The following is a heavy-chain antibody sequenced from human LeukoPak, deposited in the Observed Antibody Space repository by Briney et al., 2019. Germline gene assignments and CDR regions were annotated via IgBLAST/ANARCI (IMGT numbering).Heavy chain of an antibody. CDR3: ARGGVAGLDY. Sequence: KAPETLSLTCAVYGGSFSGYYWSWIRQPPGKGLEWIGEINHSGSTNYNPSLKSRVTISVDTSKNQFSLKLSSVTAADTAVYYCARGGVAGLDYWGQGTLVTVPS. CDR1: GGSFSGYY. D-gene: IGHD6-19*01. J-gene: IGHJ4*02. CDR2: INHSGST. V-gene: IGHV4-34*01.